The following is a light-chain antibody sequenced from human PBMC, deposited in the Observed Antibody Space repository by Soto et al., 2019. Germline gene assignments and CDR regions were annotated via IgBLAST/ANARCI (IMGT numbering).Light chain of an antibody. J-gene: IGLJ1*01. CDR1: SSNIGAGYE. CDR2: ENN. V-gene: IGLV1-40*01. CDR3: QSYDSSLSGYV. Sequence: QSVLTQPPSVSEAPGQRVTISCTGSSSNIGAGYEAHWYQQVPGTAPKLLIYENNNRPSGVPDRFSGSKSGTSASLAITGLQADDDAEYYCQSYDSSLSGYVFGTGTKVTVL.